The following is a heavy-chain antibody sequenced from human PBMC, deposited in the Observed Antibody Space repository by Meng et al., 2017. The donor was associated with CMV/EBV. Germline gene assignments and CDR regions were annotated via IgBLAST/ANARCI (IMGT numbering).Heavy chain of an antibody. J-gene: IGHJ4*02. CDR2: IYYSGST. V-gene: IGHV4-59*01. Sequence: SETLSLTCTVSGGSISSYYWSWIRQPPGKGLEWIGYIYYSGSTNYNPSLKSRVTISVDTSKNQFSLKLSSVTAADTAVYYCERVGVGESFDYWGQGTLVTVSS. CDR1: GGSISSYY. D-gene: IGHD3-10*01. CDR3: ERVGVGESFDY.